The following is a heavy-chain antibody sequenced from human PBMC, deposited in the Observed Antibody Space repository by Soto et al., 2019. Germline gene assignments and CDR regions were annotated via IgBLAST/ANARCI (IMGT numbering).Heavy chain of an antibody. V-gene: IGHV2-26*01. J-gene: IGHJ5*02. D-gene: IGHD2-2*01. CDR3: ALIKDCSGTDCYLASFDP. CDR2: IFSNDEK. CDR1: GLSLNNGRLG. Sequence: SGPTLVNPTETLTLTCTVSGLSLNNGRLGVSWIRQPPGKALEWLAHIFSNDEKSYSTSLKSRLTISKDNSRSQVVLTMTNVDPVDSGTYYCALIKDCSGTDCYLASFDPWGQGTLVTVSS.